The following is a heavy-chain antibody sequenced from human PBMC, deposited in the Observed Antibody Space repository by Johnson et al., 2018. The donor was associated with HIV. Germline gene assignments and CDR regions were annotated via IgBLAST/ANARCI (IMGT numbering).Heavy chain of an antibody. V-gene: IGHV3-13*01. J-gene: IGHJ3*02. CDR3: ARGSGSSIAARGAFDI. D-gene: IGHD6-6*01. CDR2: IGTAGDT. Sequence: VQLVESGGGLVQPGGSLRLSCAASGITFSSYDMHWVRQATGKGLEWVSAIGTAGDTYYADSVKGRFTISRENAKNSLYLQMNSLRAGDTAVYYCARGSGSSIAARGAFDIWGQGTVVTVSS. CDR1: GITFSSYD.